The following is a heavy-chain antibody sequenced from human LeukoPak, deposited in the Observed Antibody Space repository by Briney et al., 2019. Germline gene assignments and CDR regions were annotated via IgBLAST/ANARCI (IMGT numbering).Heavy chain of an antibody. CDR1: GYTFTSYG. V-gene: IGHV1-18*01. J-gene: IGHJ4*02. Sequence: ASVKVSCKASGYTFTSYGISWVRQAPGQGLEWMGWISTYNGNTHYAQKLQGRVTMTTDTSTSTAYMELRSLRSDDTAVYHCARSSLAVAGSVFDYWGQGTLVTVSS. D-gene: IGHD6-19*01. CDR2: ISTYNGNT. CDR3: ARSSLAVAGSVFDY.